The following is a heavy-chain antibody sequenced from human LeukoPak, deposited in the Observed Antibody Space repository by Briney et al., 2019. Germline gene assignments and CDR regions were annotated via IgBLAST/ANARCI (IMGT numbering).Heavy chain of an antibody. J-gene: IGHJ4*02. Sequence: ASVKVSCKASGYTFTGSGWYLYWLRQAPGQGLECVGWLHPNNGATGYAQKFQGRVAMTTDTSISTGYMELSRLRPDDTAIYYCARDGPAQMVDFDYWGQGTLVTVSS. V-gene: IGHV1-2*02. CDR3: ARDGPAQMVDFDY. D-gene: IGHD3-10*01. CDR2: LHPNNGAT. CDR1: GYTFTGSGWY.